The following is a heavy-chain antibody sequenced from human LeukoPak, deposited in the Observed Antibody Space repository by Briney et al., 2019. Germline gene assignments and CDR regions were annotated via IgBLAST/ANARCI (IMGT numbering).Heavy chain of an antibody. CDR1: GFTFSSYA. D-gene: IGHD4-11*01. CDR3: AKEGTVSTSFDY. Sequence: PGGSLRLSCAASGFTFSSYAMNWVRQAPGKGLEWVSDISGGGGGTYYADSVKGRFTISRDNSKNTLYLQMSNLRVEDTALYYCAKEGTVSTSFDYWGQGTLVTVSS. V-gene: IGHV3-23*01. CDR2: ISGGGGGT. J-gene: IGHJ4*02.